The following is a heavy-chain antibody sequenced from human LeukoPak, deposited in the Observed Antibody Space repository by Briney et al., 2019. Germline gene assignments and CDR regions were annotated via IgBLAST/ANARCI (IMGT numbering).Heavy chain of an antibody. CDR1: GGSISSYY. V-gene: IGHV4-59*01. Sequence: SETLSLTCTVSGGSISSYYWSWIRQPPGKGLEWIGYIYYSGSTNYNPSLKSRVTISVDTSKNQFSLKLSSVTAADTAVYYCARVAALVFDYWGQGTLVTVSS. D-gene: IGHD6-6*01. J-gene: IGHJ4*02. CDR3: ARVAALVFDY. CDR2: IYYSGST.